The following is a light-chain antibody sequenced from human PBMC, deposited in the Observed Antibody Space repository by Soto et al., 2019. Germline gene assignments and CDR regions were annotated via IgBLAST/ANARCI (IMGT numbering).Light chain of an antibody. J-gene: IGKJ5*01. CDR2: GAS. Sequence: EIVLTQSPATLSLYPGERSTLSCRASQSVGSYLVWYQQKPGQAPRLLIHGASNRATGIPARFSGSGSGTDFTLTISSLEPEDFAVYYCQQRSSWPPLFGQGTRLEIK. V-gene: IGKV3-11*01. CDR3: QQRSSWPPL. CDR1: QSVGSY.